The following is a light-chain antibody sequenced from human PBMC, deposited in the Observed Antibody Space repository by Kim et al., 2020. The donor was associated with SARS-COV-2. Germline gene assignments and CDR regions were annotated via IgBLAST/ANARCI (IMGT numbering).Light chain of an antibody. Sequence: EVVLTQSPNFHSVTPKEKVTITCRASQNIGSSLHWYQQKPDQPPKLLIRFASQSFSGVPSRFSGSGSGTDFTLTISTLETEDAATYYCHQTRSLPWTFGQGTKVDIK. CDR3: HQTRSLPWT. V-gene: IGKV6-21*01. CDR2: FAS. CDR1: QNIGSS. J-gene: IGKJ1*01.